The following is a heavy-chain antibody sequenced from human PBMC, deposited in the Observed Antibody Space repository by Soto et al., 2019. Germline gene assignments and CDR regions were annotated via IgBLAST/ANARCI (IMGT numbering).Heavy chain of an antibody. CDR2: IYYSGST. D-gene: IGHD2-2*01. J-gene: IGHJ6*02. CDR1: GGSISSSSYY. Sequence: QLQLQESGTGLVKPSETLSLTCTVSGGSISSSSYYWGWIRQPPGKGLEWIGSIYYSGSTYYNPSLKSRVTLSVYTASNQFSLKLSSLTAADTAVYYSAKQRIACSSTSCYGPYYYYYGMDVWCQGSTVTVTS. CDR3: AKQRIACSSTSCYGPYYYYYGMDV. V-gene: IGHV4-39*01.